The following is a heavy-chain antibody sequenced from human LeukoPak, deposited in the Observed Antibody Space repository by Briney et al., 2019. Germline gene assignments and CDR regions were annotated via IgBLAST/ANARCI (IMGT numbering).Heavy chain of an antibody. CDR1: GFTFSTYA. CDR3: AKDSRSRDGIYDPFDI. CDR2: IGGTGET. V-gene: IGHV3-23*01. Sequence: GGSLRLSCAASGFTFSTYAMSWVRQVPGKGLEWVSVIGGTGETHSTDSVKGRFTISRDNSKNTLSLQMNSLRPEDTAVYYCAKDSRSRDGIYDPFDIWGQGTMVTVSS. D-gene: IGHD5-24*01. J-gene: IGHJ3*02.